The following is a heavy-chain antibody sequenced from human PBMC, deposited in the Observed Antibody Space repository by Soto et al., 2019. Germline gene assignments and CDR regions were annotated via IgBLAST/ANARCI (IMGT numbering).Heavy chain of an antibody. CDR3: AKDQGSSWYEIDY. Sequence: GGSLRLSCAASGFTLSTYDTHWVRLCTGKGLEWVSAISGSGGSTDYADSVKGRFTISRDNSKNTLYLQMNSLRAEDTAVYYCAKDQGSSWYEIDYWGQGTLVTVSS. V-gene: IGHV3-23*01. J-gene: IGHJ4*02. CDR1: GFTLSTYD. CDR2: ISGSGGST. D-gene: IGHD6-13*01.